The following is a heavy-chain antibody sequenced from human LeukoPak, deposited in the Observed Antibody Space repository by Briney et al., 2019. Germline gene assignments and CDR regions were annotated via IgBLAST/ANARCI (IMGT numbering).Heavy chain of an antibody. CDR3: ARDLGYGDYVDYYGMDV. J-gene: IGHJ6*02. CDR2: INHSGST. Sequence: SETLSLTCAVYGGSFSGYYWSWIRQPPGKGLEWIGEINHSGSTNYNPSLKSRVTISVDTSKNQFSLKLSSVTAADTAVYYCARDLGYGDYVDYYGMDVWGQGTTVTVSS. D-gene: IGHD4-17*01. V-gene: IGHV4-34*01. CDR1: GGSFSGYY.